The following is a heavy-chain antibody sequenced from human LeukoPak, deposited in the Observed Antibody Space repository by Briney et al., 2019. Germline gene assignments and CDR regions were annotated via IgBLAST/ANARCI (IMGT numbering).Heavy chain of an antibody. CDR1: GFTFNTYD. CDR2: VSHDGSKN. J-gene: IGHJ4*02. V-gene: IGHV3-30-3*01. D-gene: IGHD3-22*01. Sequence: GGSLRLSCAASGFTFNTYDMHWVRQAPGKGLEWVAVVSHDGSKNYYPDSVKGRFTISRDNSKNTMYLQMNSLRVEDTAVYYCARGNPYYCDTSGYYLGSFDYWGQGTLVTVSS. CDR3: ARGNPYYCDTSGYYLGSFDY.